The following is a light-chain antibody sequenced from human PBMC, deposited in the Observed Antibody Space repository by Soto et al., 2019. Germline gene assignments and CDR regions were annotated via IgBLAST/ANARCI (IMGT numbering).Light chain of an antibody. V-gene: IGLV3-21*02. Sequence: SYDLTQPPSVSVAPGQTASIACGGDNIGSKSVHWYQQKPGQAPVLVVFDDTDRPSGIPERFSGSNSGNTATLTISRVEVGDEADYYCQVWDNGSDHYVFGVGTKVTV. CDR3: QVWDNGSDHYV. J-gene: IGLJ1*01. CDR1: NIGSKS. CDR2: DDT.